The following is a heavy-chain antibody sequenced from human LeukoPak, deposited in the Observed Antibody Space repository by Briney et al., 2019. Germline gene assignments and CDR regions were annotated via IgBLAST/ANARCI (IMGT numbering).Heavy chain of an antibody. CDR1: GGSISSYY. CDR3: ARAGYYYYGMDV. V-gene: IGHV4-59*08. Sequence: SETLSLTCTVSGGSISSYYWSWIRQPPGKGLEWIGYIYYSGSTNYNPSLKSRVTISVDTSKNQFSLKLSSVTAADTAVYYCARAGYYYYGMDVWGQGTTVTVFS. CDR2: IYYSGST. J-gene: IGHJ6*02.